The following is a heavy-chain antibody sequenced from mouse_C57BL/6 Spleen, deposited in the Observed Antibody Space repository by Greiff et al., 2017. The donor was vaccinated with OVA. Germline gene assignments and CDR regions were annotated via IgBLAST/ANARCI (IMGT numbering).Heavy chain of an antibody. J-gene: IGHJ3*01. D-gene: IGHD2-9*01. CDR3: ARPYYGYGAWFAY. CDR1: GYAFSSYW. V-gene: IGHV1-80*01. CDR2: IYPGDGDT. Sequence: QVQLQQSGAELVKPGASVKISCKASGYAFSSYWMNWVKQRPGKGLEWIGQIYPGDGDTNYNGKFKGKATLTADKSSSTAYMQLSSLTSEDSAVYFCARPYYGYGAWFAYWGQGTLVTVSA.